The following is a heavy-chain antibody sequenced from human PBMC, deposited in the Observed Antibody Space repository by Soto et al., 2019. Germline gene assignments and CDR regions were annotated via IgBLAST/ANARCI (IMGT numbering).Heavy chain of an antibody. CDR3: ARGMEDIVLGPGDWFDP. J-gene: IGHJ5*02. Sequence: ASVKVSCKASGYTFTSYGISWVRQAPGQGLEWMGWISAYNGNTNYAQKLQGRVTMTTDTSTSTAYMELRSLRSDDTAVYYCARGMEDIVLGPGDWFDPWGQGTLVTVSS. D-gene: IGHD2-2*01. CDR1: GYTFTSYG. CDR2: ISAYNGNT. V-gene: IGHV1-18*01.